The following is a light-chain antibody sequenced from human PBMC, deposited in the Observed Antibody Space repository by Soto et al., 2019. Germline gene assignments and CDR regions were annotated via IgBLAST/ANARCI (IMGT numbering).Light chain of an antibody. Sequence: QSVLTQPPSASGSPGQSVTISCTGTNSDVGGYNYVSWYQQHPGKAPKFMIYEVSKRPSGVPDRFSGSKSGNTASLTVSGLQAEDEADYYCSSYAGSNNLVFGGGTKLTVL. J-gene: IGLJ3*02. CDR1: NSDVGGYNY. V-gene: IGLV2-8*01. CDR3: SSYAGSNNLV. CDR2: EVS.